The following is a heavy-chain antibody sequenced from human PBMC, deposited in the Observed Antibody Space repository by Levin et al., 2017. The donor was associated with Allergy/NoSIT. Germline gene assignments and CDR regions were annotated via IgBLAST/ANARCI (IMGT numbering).Heavy chain of an antibody. CDR3: ARRLRPVTILGGGVTYKWSDP. Sequence: GGSLRLSCKASGYSFTNYWIGWVRQMPGKGLEWMGIINPADSETKYSPSFQGHVNISVDQSIKTAYLQWSSLKASDTAVYYCARRLRPVTILGGGVTYKWSDPWGQGTLVSVSS. CDR2: INPADSET. D-gene: IGHD3-16*01. V-gene: IGHV5-51*01. CDR1: GYSFTNYW. J-gene: IGHJ5*02.